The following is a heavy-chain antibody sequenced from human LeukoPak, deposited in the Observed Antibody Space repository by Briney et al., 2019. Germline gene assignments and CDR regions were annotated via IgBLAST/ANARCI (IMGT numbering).Heavy chain of an antibody. V-gene: IGHV3-21*06. CDR2: ISGDSRYI. D-gene: IGHD6-13*01. J-gene: IGHJ4*02. CDR3: ARGPFSSSWSEFDY. CDR1: GFTFSDYS. Sequence: GGSLILSCAASGFTFSDYSLNWVRQAPGRGLEWVSCISGDSRYIYYAASVKGRSTISRDNAQNSLYLHMNSLRAEDTAVYYCARGPFSSSWSEFDYWGQGTLVTVSS.